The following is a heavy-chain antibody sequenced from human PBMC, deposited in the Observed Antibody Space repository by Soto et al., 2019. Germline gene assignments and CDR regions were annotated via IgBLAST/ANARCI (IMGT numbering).Heavy chain of an antibody. Sequence: EAQWAESGAGLVQPGRSLRRSCAASGFTVDDCAMHWVRQAPGRAQELVSGINWSGGSSGYSDSVKSRFTISRDTAKNSLYLEINSLRVVDTALFYCVKDNDQQLVEGSPFAIWGQGTMVTVSS. CDR1: GFTVDDCA. D-gene: IGHD6-13*01. CDR2: INWSGGSS. J-gene: IGHJ3*02. V-gene: IGHV3-9*01. CDR3: VKDNDQQLVEGSPFAI.